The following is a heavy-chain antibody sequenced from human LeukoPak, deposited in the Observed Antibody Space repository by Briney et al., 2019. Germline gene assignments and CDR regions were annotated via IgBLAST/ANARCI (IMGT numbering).Heavy chain of an antibody. J-gene: IGHJ4*02. V-gene: IGHV3-64*01. CDR2: ISSNGGST. CDR3: TRPGYSSSWYDY. CDR1: GFTFSSYA. Sequence: GGSLRLSCAASGFTFSSYAMHWVRQAPGKGLEYVSAISSNGGSTYYANSVKGRFTISRDNAKNSLYLQMNSLKTEDTAVYYCTRPGYSSSWYDYWGQGTLVTVSS. D-gene: IGHD6-13*01.